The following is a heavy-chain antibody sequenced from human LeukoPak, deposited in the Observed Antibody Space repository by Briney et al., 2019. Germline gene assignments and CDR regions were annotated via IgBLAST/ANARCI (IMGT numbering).Heavy chain of an antibody. CDR1: GFPFSSYG. Sequence: GGSLRLSCAASGFPFSSYGLHWVRQAPGKGLEWVAVIWYDGSNKFYADSVKGRFTISRDNSKNMLYLQMNSLRAEDTAVYYCARKSGDCSGTSCYTDYWGQGTLVTVSS. D-gene: IGHD2-2*02. V-gene: IGHV3-33*01. J-gene: IGHJ4*02. CDR2: IWYDGSNK. CDR3: ARKSGDCSGTSCYTDY.